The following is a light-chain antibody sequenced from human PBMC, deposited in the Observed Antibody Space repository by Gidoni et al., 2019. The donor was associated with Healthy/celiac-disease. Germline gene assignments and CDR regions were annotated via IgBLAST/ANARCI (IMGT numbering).Light chain of an antibody. CDR2: AAS. CDR1: QSISSY. Sequence: DIQMNQSPSSLSASVGDRVTITCRASQSISSYLNWYQQKPGKAPKRLIYAASSLQSGVPSRFSGSGSGTHFTLTISSLQPEDFATYYCQQSYSSPRTFGQGTKVEIK. V-gene: IGKV1-39*01. CDR3: QQSYSSPRT. J-gene: IGKJ1*01.